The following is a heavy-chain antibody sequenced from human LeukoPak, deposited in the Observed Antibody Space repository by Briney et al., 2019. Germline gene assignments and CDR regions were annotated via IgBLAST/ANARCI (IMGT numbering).Heavy chain of an antibody. D-gene: IGHD3-9*01. CDR3: ARTDYDILTGLFDP. V-gene: IGHV4-59*01. J-gene: IGHJ5*02. CDR2: IYYSGST. CDR1: GRSISSYY. Sequence: KASETLSLTCTVSGRSISSYYRRWIRQPPGKGLEWIGYIYYSGSTNYNPSLKSRVTISVDTSKNQFSLKLSSVTAADTAVYYCARTDYDILTGLFDPWGQGTLVTVSS.